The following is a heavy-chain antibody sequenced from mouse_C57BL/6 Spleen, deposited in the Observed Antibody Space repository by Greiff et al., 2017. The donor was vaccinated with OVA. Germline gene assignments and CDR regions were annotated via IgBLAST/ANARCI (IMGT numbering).Heavy chain of an antibody. CDR1: GFTFSDYG. Sequence: EVHLVESGGGLVKPGGSLKLSCAASGFTFSDYGMHWVRQAPEKGLEWVAYISSGSSTIYYADTVKGRFTISRDNAKNTLFLQMTSLRSEDTAMYYCAREHYGSSYGYFDVLGTGTTVTVSS. CDR2: ISSGSSTI. V-gene: IGHV5-17*01. J-gene: IGHJ1*03. D-gene: IGHD1-1*01. CDR3: AREHYGSSYGYFDV.